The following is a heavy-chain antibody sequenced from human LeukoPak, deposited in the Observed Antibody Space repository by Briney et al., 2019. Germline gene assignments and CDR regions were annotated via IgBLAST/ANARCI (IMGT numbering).Heavy chain of an antibody. D-gene: IGHD1-20*01. CDR2: IYYGGCT. Sequence: PSETLSLTCSVSGGSISSYYWSWIRQPPGKGLGWIGYIYYGGCTNSNPSLKSRVTISADTSKNLSSLKLSSVTAADTAVYYCARDYNWNFDYWGQGTLVTVSS. J-gene: IGHJ4*02. V-gene: IGHV4-59*01. CDR1: GGSISSYY. CDR3: ARDYNWNFDY.